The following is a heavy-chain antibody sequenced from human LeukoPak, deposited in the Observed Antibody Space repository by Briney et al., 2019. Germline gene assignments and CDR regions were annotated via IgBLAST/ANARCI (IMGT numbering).Heavy chain of an antibody. CDR1: GGSISSYY. CDR2: IYYSGST. J-gene: IGHJ3*02. Sequence: SETLSLTCTVSGGSISSYYWSWIRQPPGKGLEWIGYIYYSGSTNYNPSLKSRVTISVDTSKNQFPLKLSSVTAADTAVYYCARDNYYDSDAFDIWGQGTMVTVSS. CDR3: ARDNYYDSDAFDI. D-gene: IGHD3-22*01. V-gene: IGHV4-59*01.